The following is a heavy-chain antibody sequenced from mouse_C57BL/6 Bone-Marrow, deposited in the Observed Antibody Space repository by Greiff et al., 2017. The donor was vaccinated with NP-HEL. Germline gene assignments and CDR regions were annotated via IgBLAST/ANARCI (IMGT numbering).Heavy chain of an antibody. CDR1: GYTFTSYW. D-gene: IGHD2-3*01. CDR3: ARRWFHYAMDY. CDR2: IDPSDSYT. Sequence: QVQLQQPGAELVKPGASVKLSCKASGYTFTSYWMQWVKQRPGQGLEWIGEIDPSDSYTNYNQKFKGKATLTVDTSSSTAYMQLSSLTSEASAVYYCARRWFHYAMDYWGQGTSVTVSS. V-gene: IGHV1-50*01. J-gene: IGHJ4*01.